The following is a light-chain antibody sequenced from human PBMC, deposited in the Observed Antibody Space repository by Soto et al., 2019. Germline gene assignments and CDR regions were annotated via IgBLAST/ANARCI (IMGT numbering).Light chain of an antibody. V-gene: IGKV3-15*01. J-gene: IGKJ1*01. Sequence: EIVMTQSPATLSVSPGERATLSCRASQSVATNLAWYQQKPGQPPRILIYGESTRATGIPDRFSGSGSGTEFTLTISSLQSVDFAVYSCQKYNNWPWTCGQGTKVDIK. CDR1: QSVATN. CDR3: QKYNNWPWT. CDR2: GES.